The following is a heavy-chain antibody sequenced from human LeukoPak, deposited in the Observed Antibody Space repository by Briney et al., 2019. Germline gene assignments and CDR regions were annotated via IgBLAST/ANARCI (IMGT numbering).Heavy chain of an antibody. J-gene: IGHJ6*03. Sequence: PGRSLRLSCAASGFTFDDYAMHWVRQAPGKGLEWVSGISSNSGNIGYADSVKGRFTISRDNSKNTLYLQMNSLRAEDTAVYYCAKGGYCSSTSCYTLYYYYMDVWGKGTTVTVSS. CDR3: AKGGYCSSTSCYTLYYYYMDV. D-gene: IGHD2-2*02. V-gene: IGHV3-9*01. CDR2: ISSNSGNI. CDR1: GFTFDDYA.